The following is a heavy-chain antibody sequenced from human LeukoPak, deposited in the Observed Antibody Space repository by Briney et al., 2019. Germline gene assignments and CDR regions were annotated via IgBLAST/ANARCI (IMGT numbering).Heavy chain of an antibody. D-gene: IGHD5-24*01. J-gene: IGHJ4*02. V-gene: IGHV5-51*01. CDR3: ARSFAGDDYNYYFDY. Sequence: PGESLKISCKGSGYSFTTYWIAWVRQMPGKGLEWMGIIYPGDSDTRYSPSFQGQVTISADKSISTAYLQWSSLKASDTAMYYCARSFAGDDYNYYFDYWGQGTLVTVSS. CDR1: GYSFTTYW. CDR2: IYPGDSDT.